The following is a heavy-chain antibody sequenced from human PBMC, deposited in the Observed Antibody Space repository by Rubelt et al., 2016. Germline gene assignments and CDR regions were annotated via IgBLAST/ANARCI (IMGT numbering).Heavy chain of an antibody. J-gene: IGHJ4*02. CDR2: IDPSASDT. CDR3: AIYDFWSGYYLDY. D-gene: IGHD3-3*01. Sequence: EVQLVQSGAEVQKPGESLRISCKGSGYSFTSYWISWVRQMPGKGLEWMGRIDPSASDTNYSPSFQGHATSSADKSISTAYLQWSSLKASDTAMYYCAIYDFWSGYYLDYWGQGTLVTVSS. CDR1: GYSFTSYW. V-gene: IGHV5-10-1*03.